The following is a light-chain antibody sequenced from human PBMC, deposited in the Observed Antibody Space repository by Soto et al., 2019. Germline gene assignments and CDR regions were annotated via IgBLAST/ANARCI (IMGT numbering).Light chain of an antibody. J-gene: IGLJ1*01. CDR2: EVS. CDR3: SSYAGSNNSAV. V-gene: IGLV2-8*01. CDR1: SSDVGGYNY. Sequence: QSALTQPPSASVSPGQSVTISCTGTSSDVGGYNYVSWYQQHPGKAPKLMMYEVSKRPSGVPYRFPGSKSGNTASLNVSGLQAEDESDYYCSSYAGSNNSAVFGTGTKVTVL.